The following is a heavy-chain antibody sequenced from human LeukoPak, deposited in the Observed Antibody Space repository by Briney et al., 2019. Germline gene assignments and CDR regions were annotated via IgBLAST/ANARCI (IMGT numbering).Heavy chain of an antibody. D-gene: IGHD6-19*01. Sequence: ASVKVSCKASGYTFTSYGISWVRQAPGQGLEWMGWISAYNGNTNYAQKLQGRVTMTTDTSTSTAYMELRSLRSDDTAVYYCARDHSGWSRFYYYYGMDAWGQGTTVTVSS. CDR2: ISAYNGNT. CDR3: ARDHSGWSRFYYYYGMDA. V-gene: IGHV1-18*01. CDR1: GYTFTSYG. J-gene: IGHJ6*02.